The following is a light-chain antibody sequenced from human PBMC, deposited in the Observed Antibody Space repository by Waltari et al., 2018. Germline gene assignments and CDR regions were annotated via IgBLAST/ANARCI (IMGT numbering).Light chain of an antibody. Sequence: EIVMTQSPATLSVSPGERATLSCRASKSVSSNLAWYQQKPGQAPRLPIYGASTRATGIPDRFSGSGSGTEFTLTISSLQSEDFAVYYCQQYNTWPTFGQGTKVEI. J-gene: IGKJ1*01. V-gene: IGKV3-15*01. CDR3: QQYNTWPT. CDR1: KSVSSN. CDR2: GAS.